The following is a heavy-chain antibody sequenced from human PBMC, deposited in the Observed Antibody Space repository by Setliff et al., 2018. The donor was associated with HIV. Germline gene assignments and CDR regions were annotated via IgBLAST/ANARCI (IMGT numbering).Heavy chain of an antibody. J-gene: IGHJ4*02. Sequence: SETLSLTCNVSGDSMNRYYWSWIRQSPEKGLEWIGYIYYTGTTNYNPSLKSRITISVDTSKNQFSLKLSSVTAADTAVYYCTRHVRYSGSGSYSFDYWGQGTLVTVSS. CDR3: TRHVRYSGSGSYSFDY. V-gene: IGHV4-59*08. CDR1: GDSMNRYY. D-gene: IGHD3-10*01. CDR2: IYYTGTT.